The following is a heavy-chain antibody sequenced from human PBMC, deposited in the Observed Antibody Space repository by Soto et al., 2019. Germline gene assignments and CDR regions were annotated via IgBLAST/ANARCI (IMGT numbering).Heavy chain of an antibody. D-gene: IGHD1-26*01. J-gene: IGHJ4*02. CDR1: GGSISSYY. Sequence: PSETLSLTCTVSGGSISSYYWSWIRQPPGKGLEWIGYIYYSGSTNYNPSLKSRVTISVDTSKNQFSLKLSSVTAADTAVYYCAGQRASYVAVDYWGQGTLVTVSS. V-gene: IGHV4-59*01. CDR2: IYYSGST. CDR3: AGQRASYVAVDY.